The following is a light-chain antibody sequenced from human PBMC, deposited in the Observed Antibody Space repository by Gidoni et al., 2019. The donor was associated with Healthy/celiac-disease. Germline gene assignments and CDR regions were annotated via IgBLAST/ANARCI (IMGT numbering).Light chain of an antibody. V-gene: IGKV3-20*01. J-gene: IGKJ2*01. CDR3: QQYGSSSYT. Sequence: EIVLTQSPGTLSLSPGDRATLPCRASQSVSSSYLAWYQQKPGPAPRLLIYGASSRATGIPDRFSGSGSGTDFTLTISRLEPEDFAVYYCQQYGSSSYTFGQGTKLEIK. CDR2: GAS. CDR1: QSVSSSY.